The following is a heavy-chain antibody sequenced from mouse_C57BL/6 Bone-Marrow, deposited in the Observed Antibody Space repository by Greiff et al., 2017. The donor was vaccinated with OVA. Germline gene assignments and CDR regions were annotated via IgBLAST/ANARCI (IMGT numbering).Heavy chain of an antibody. Sequence: EVQLVESGGGLVKPGGSLKLSCAASGFTFSSYAMSWVRQTPEKRLEWVATISDGGSYTYYPDSVKGRFTISRDNAKNTLYLQMSSLKSEDTAMYYCARPVNWDWYFDVWGTGTTVTVSS. J-gene: IGHJ1*03. D-gene: IGHD4-1*01. CDR1: GFTFSSYA. CDR2: ISDGGSYT. CDR3: ARPVNWDWYFDV. V-gene: IGHV5-6*01.